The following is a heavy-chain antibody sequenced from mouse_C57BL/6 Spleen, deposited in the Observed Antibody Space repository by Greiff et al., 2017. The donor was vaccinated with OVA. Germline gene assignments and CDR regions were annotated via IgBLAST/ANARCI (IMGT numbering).Heavy chain of an antibody. Sequence: VQLQQSGPELVKPGASVKISCKASGYTFTDYYMNWVKQSHGKSLEWIGDINPNNGGTSYNQKFKGKATLTVDKSSSTAYMEHRSLTSEDSAVYYCARRYSRGYAMDYWGQGTSVTVSS. D-gene: IGHD1-1*01. J-gene: IGHJ4*01. V-gene: IGHV1-26*01. CDR3: ARRYSRGYAMDY. CDR2: INPNNGGT. CDR1: GYTFTDYY.